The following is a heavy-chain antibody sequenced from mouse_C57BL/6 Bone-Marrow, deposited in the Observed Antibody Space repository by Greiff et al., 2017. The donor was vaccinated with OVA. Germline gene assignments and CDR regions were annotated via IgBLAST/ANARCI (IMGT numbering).Heavy chain of an antibody. D-gene: IGHD1-1*01. CDR3: TRDIYYYGSSYFDY. V-gene: IGHV5-9-1*02. J-gene: IGHJ2*01. Sequence: DVKLVESGAGLVKPGGSLKLSCAASGFTFSSYAMSWVRQTPEKRLEWVAYISSGGDYIYYADTVKGRFTISRDNARNTLYLQMSSLKSEDTAMYYCTRDIYYYGSSYFDYWGQGTTLTVSS. CDR2: ISSGGDYI. CDR1: GFTFSSYA.